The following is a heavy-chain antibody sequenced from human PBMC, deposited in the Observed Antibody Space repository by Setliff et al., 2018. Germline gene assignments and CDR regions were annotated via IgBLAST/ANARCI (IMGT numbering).Heavy chain of an antibody. CDR3: ARMSGFLYMDV. CDR1: GGTFSYYY. CDR2: IYTSWST. J-gene: IGHJ6*03. Sequence: SETLSLTCAAYGGTFSYYYWTWIRQPAGKGLEWLGQIYTSWSTNYNPSLKGRATLSIDASKKQFSLKLTSVTAADTAVYYCARMSGFLYMDVWGKGTTVTVSS. V-gene: IGHV4-59*10. D-gene: IGHD3-3*01.